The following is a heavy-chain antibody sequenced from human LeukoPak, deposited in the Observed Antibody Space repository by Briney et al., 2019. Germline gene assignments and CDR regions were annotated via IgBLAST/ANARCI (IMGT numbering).Heavy chain of an antibody. D-gene: IGHD1-26*01. J-gene: IGHJ6*03. CDR2: ISAYNGNT. V-gene: IGHV1-18*01. CDR1: GYTFTSYG. Sequence: ASVKVSCKASGYTFTSYGISWVRQAPGQGLEWMGWISAYNGNTNYAQKLQGRVTMTTDTSTSTAYMELRSLRSGDTAVYYCARDLRWELPGAYYYYYYMDVWGKGTTVTISS. CDR3: ARDLRWELPGAYYYYYYMDV.